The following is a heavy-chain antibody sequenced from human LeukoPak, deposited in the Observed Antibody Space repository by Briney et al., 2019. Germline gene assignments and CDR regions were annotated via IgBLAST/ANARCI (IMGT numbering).Heavy chain of an antibody. CDR1: GFTFSSYW. J-gene: IGHJ3*02. D-gene: IGHD3-3*01. CDR2: INIDGSRL. CDR3: ARVWNAFDI. V-gene: IGHV3-74*01. Sequence: GGSLRLSCAASGFTFSSYWMPWVRQAPGKGLVWVSRINIDGSRLSYADSVRGRFTISRDNAKNTLYLQMNSLRAEDTAVYYCARVWNAFDIWGQGTMVTVSS.